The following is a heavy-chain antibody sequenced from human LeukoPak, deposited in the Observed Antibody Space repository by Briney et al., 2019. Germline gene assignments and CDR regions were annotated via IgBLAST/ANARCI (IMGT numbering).Heavy chain of an antibody. V-gene: IGHV4-34*01. CDR3: ARGQRRYDDVWGSYRPPSSFFDY. Sequence: SGTLSLTCAVYGGSFSGYYWSWIRQPPGKGREWSWEINHSGSTNYNPSLKSRVTISVDTVKNQFSLKLSSVTAADTAVYYCARGQRRYDDVWGSYRPPSSFFDYWGQGTLVTVSS. J-gene: IGHJ4*02. CDR1: GGSFSGYY. CDR2: INHSGST. D-gene: IGHD3-16*02.